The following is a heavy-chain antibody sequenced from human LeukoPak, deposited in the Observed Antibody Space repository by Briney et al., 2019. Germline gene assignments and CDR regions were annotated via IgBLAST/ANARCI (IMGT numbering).Heavy chain of an antibody. D-gene: IGHD3-10*01. CDR3: ARDRHMVRGAKGPYNWFDP. V-gene: IGHV1-24*01. CDR2: FDPEDGET. J-gene: IGHJ5*02. CDR1: GYTLTELS. Sequence: ASVKVSCKVSGYTLTELSMHWVRQAPGKGLEWMGGFDPEDGETIYAQKFQGRVTMTEDTSTDTAYMELSSLRSEDTAVYYCARDRHMVRGAKGPYNWFDPWGQGTLVTVSS.